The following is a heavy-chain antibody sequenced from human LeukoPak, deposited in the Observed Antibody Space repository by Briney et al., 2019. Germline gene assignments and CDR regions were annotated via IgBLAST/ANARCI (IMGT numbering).Heavy chain of an antibody. V-gene: IGHV4-39*01. Sequence: PSETLSLTCTLSGVSISRSTYYWGWIRQPPGKGLVWIGSIYYRGGTSYSGNTYYNPSLRSRGTISVDTSKNQFSLKLRSVTAADMAEYYCARHISGNKDYWGQGTLVIVSS. CDR2: IYYRGGTSYSGNT. D-gene: IGHD1/OR15-1a*01. CDR3: ARHISGNKDY. CDR1: GVSISRSTYY. J-gene: IGHJ4*02.